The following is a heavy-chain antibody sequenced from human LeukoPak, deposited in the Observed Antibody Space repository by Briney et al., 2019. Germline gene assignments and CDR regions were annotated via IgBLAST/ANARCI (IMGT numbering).Heavy chain of an antibody. CDR3: ARLIAVAGYDAFDI. CDR1: GGSISSYY. Sequence: SETLSLTCTVSGGSISSYYWSWIRQPAGKGLEWIGYIYYSGSTNYNPSLKSRVTISVDTSKNQFSLKLSSVTAADTAVYYCARLIAVAGYDAFDIWGQGTMVTVSS. V-gene: IGHV4-59*01. D-gene: IGHD6-19*01. J-gene: IGHJ3*02. CDR2: IYYSGST.